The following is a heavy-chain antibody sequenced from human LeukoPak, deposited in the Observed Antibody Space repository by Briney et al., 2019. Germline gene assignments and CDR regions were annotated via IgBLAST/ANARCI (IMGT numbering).Heavy chain of an antibody. CDR3: ARISGSYYFQFDS. CDR1: GGSISSYY. CDR2: IYYSGST. V-gene: IGHV4-59*01. D-gene: IGHD3-10*01. J-gene: IGHJ4*02. Sequence: SETLSLTCTVSGGSISSYYWSWIRQPPGKGLEWIGYIYYSGSTNDNPSLKSRVTISVDTSKNQFSLKLSSVTAADTAVYYCARISGSYYFQFDSWGQGTLVTVSS.